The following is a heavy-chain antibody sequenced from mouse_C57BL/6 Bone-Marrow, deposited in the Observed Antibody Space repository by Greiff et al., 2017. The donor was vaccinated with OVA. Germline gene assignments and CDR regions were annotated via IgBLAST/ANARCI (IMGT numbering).Heavy chain of an antibody. D-gene: IGHD1-1*01. Sequence: EVKVVESGGGLVKPGGSLKLSCAASGFTFSSYTMSWVRQTPEKRLEWVATISGGGGNTYYPDSVKGRFTISGDNAKNTLYLQMSSLRSEDTALYYCARHYGSSYDYFDYWGQGTTLTVSS. CDR3: ARHYGSSYDYFDY. CDR2: ISGGGGNT. CDR1: GFTFSSYT. J-gene: IGHJ2*01. V-gene: IGHV5-9*01.